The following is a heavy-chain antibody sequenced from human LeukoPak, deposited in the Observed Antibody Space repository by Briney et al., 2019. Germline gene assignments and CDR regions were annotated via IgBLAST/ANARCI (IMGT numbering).Heavy chain of an antibody. V-gene: IGHV4-4*07. CDR1: GGSISSYY. Sequence: SETLSPTCTVSGGSISSYYWSWIRQPAGKGLEWIGRIYTSGSTNYNPSLKSRVTMSVDTSKNQYSLKRSSVTAADTAVYYCAGLAFTNTYYYYGMDVWGQGTTVTVSS. J-gene: IGHJ6*02. CDR3: AGLAFTNTYYYYGMDV. CDR2: IYTSGST. D-gene: IGHD2/OR15-2a*01.